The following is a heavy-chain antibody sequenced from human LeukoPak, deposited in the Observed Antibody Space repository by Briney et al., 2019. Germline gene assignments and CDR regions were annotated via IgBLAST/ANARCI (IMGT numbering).Heavy chain of an antibody. CDR1: GGSISSYY. V-gene: IGHV4-4*07. Sequence: PSETLSLTCTDSGGSISSYYWSWIRQPAGKRLEWIGRISSSGSTNYNPSLKSRVTMSVDSSKNQFSLILISVTAADTAVYYCARDLDWNYADYWGQGTLVTVSS. D-gene: IGHD1-7*01. CDR2: ISSSGST. J-gene: IGHJ4*02. CDR3: ARDLDWNYADY.